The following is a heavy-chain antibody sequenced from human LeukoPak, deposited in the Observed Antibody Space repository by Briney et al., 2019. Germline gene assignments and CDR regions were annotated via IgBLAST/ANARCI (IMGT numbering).Heavy chain of an antibody. J-gene: IGHJ4*02. CDR3: GRGHWGLDY. CDR1: GGSISSSYY. V-gene: IGHV3-11*04. Sequence: LSLTCTVSGGSISSSYYWGWIRQPPGKGLEWVSYISNSGSSIYYADSVKGRFTTSRDNAKSSLYLQMNSLRADDTAVYYCGRGHWGLDYWGQGALVTVSS. D-gene: IGHD7-27*01. CDR2: ISNSGSSI.